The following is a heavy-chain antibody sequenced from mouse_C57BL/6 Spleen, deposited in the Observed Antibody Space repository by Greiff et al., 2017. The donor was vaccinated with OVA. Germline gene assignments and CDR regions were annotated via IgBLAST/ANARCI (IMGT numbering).Heavy chain of an antibody. Sequence: EVKLVESGGGLVKPGGSLKLSCAASGFTFSDYGMHWVRQAPEKGLEWVAYISSGSSTIYYADTVKGRFTISRDNAKNTLFLQMTSLRSEDTAMYYCARRHGSSYDYFDYWGQGTTLTVSS. J-gene: IGHJ2*01. D-gene: IGHD1-1*01. CDR1: GFTFSDYG. CDR2: ISSGSSTI. CDR3: ARRHGSSYDYFDY. V-gene: IGHV5-17*01.